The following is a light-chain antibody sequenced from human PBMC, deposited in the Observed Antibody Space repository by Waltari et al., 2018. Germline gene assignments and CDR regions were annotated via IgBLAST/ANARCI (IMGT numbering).Light chain of an antibody. V-gene: IGKV1-39*01. Sequence: DIQMTQSPSSLSASVGDRVTITCRASQSISSYLNWYQQKPGKAPKHLIYAASSLQSGVPSRFSGSGSGTDFTLTISSLQPEDFATYYCQQSYSTSITFGQGTKVEIK. J-gene: IGKJ1*01. CDR2: AAS. CDR3: QQSYSTSIT. CDR1: QSISSY.